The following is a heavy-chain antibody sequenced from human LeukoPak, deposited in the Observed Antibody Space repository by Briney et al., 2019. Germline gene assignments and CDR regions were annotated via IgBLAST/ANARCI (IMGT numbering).Heavy chain of an antibody. Sequence: GGSLRLSCAASGFTFSSYAMSWVRQAPGKGLEWVSSISSSSSYIYYADSVKGRFTISRDNAKNSLYLQMNSLRAEDTAVYYCARAKYYYDSSGYPDYWGQGTLVTVSS. CDR1: GFTFSSYA. CDR2: ISSSSSYI. J-gene: IGHJ4*02. V-gene: IGHV3-21*01. D-gene: IGHD3-22*01. CDR3: ARAKYYYDSSGYPDY.